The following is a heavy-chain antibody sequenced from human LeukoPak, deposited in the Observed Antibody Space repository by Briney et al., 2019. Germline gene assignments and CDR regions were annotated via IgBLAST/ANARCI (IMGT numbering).Heavy chain of an antibody. D-gene: IGHD1-1*01. CDR3: ARDGASGYRRSRGQLGFDP. V-gene: IGHV1-69*04. J-gene: IGHJ5*02. Sequence: GASVKVSCKASGGTFSSYAISWVRQAPGQGLEWMGRIIPILGIANYAQKFQGRVTITADKSTSTAYMELSSLRSEDTAVYYCARDGASGYRRSRGQLGFDPWGQGTLVTVSS. CDR1: GGTFSSYA. CDR2: IIPILGIA.